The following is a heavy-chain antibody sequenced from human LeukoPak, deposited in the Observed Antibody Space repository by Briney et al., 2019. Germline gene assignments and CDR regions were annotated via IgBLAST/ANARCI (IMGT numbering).Heavy chain of an antibody. Sequence: GGSLRLPCAASGFTFSSYDMHWVRQGTGKGLEWVSVIGTAGDTYYPGSVKGRFAISRENDKNSLYLQMNSLRAGDTAVYYCAGSEAHGYRYFDLWGRGTLVTVSS. CDR3: AGSEAHGYRYFDL. V-gene: IGHV3-13*04. J-gene: IGHJ2*01. D-gene: IGHD2-8*01. CDR2: IGTAGDT. CDR1: GFTFSSYD.